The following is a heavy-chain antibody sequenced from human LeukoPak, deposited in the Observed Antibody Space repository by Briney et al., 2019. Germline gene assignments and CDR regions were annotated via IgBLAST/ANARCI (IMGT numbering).Heavy chain of an antibody. V-gene: IGHV3-30-3*01. J-gene: IGHJ3*02. Sequence: PGRSVRLSCAASGFTFSSYAMHWVRQAPGKGLEWVAVISYDGSNKYYADSVKGRFTISRDNSKNTLYLQMNSLRAEDTAVYYCARDTIVVVTFDIWGQGTMVTVSS. D-gene: IGHD2-2*01. CDR3: ARDTIVVVTFDI. CDR2: ISYDGSNK. CDR1: GFTFSSYA.